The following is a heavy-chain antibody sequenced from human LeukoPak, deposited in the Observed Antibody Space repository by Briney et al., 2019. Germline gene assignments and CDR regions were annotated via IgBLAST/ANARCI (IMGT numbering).Heavy chain of an antibody. J-gene: IGHJ4*02. D-gene: IGHD6-19*01. CDR1: GGSFSRGGSS. CDR3: AREEAVAGTVY. CDR2: IYYSGST. V-gene: IGHV4-31*03. Sequence: SETLSLTCTVSGGSFSRGGSSWSWIRQHPGKGLAWIGYIYYSGSTYYNPSLKSRVTISVDTSKNQFSLKLSSVTAADTAVYYCAREEAVAGTVYWGQGTLVTVSS.